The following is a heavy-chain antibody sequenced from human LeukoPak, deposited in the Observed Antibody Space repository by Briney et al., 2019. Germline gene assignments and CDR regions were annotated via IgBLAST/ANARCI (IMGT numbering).Heavy chain of an antibody. V-gene: IGHV1-2*02. J-gene: IGHJ4*02. CDR3: AKDFNTGYSLYFFDF. Sequence: ASVKVSCKASGYTFTGYYMHWVRQAPGQGLEWMGWINPNSGGTNYAQKFQGRVTMTRDTSTSTIYMELSSLRSEDTAVYYCAKDFNTGYSLYFFDFWGQGTLVTVSS. CDR2: INPNSGGT. CDR1: GYTFTGYY. D-gene: IGHD3-9*01.